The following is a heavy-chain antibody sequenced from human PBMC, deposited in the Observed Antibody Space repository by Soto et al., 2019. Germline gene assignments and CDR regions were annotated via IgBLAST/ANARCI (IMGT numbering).Heavy chain of an antibody. CDR3: SRVGLGDYDLYYFDY. CDR1: GGSISSYS. D-gene: IGHD4-17*01. V-gene: IGHV4-59*01. Sequence: SETLSLTCTVSGGSISSYSWSWIRQPPGKGLEWIGYIYYSGSTNYNSSLKSRVTISVDTSRNQFSLKLSSVTAADTAVYYCSRVGLGDYDLYYFDYWGQGTLVTVSS. J-gene: IGHJ4*02. CDR2: IYYSGST.